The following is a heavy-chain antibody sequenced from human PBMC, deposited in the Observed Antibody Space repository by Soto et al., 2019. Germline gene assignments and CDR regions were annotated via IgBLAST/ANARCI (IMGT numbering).Heavy chain of an antibody. V-gene: IGHV4-30-4*08. D-gene: IGHD2-15*01. J-gene: IGHJ4*02. Sequence: QVRLHESGPGLVKPSQTLSLTCSVSGGSISGDYYWSWIRQSPEKGLEWIGYIYYSGSSYSNPALQSRLSMSLDTSKNQFSRKLRSVTAADTAVYYCAGGGARWPGYFDSWGQGALVAVSS. CDR1: GGSISGDYY. CDR2: IYYSGSS. CDR3: AGGGARWPGYFDS.